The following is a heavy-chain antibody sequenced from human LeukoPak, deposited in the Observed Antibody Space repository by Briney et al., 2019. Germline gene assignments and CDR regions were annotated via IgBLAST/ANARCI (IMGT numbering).Heavy chain of an antibody. CDR3: ARGSPLFDY. Sequence: SETLPLTCSISGGSISSNSYYWGWIRQPPGKGLEWIGSIYYSGSTYYNPSLKSRVTISVDTSKNQFSLKLSSVTAADTAVYYCARGSPLFDYWGQGTLVTVSS. CDR1: GGSISSNSYY. J-gene: IGHJ4*02. CDR2: IYYSGST. V-gene: IGHV4-39*07.